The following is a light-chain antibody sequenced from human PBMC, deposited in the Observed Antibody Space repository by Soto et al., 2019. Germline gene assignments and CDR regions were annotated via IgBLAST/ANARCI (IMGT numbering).Light chain of an antibody. J-gene: IGKJ1*01. Sequence: EIVMTQSPATLSVSPGARAPLSCRASQSVSSNLAWYPQKPGQAPRLLIYGASTRATGIPARFSGSGSGTEFTLTISSLQSEDFAVYYCQQYNNWPTWTFGQGTKVDIK. CDR3: QQYNNWPTWT. V-gene: IGKV3-15*01. CDR1: QSVSSN. CDR2: GAS.